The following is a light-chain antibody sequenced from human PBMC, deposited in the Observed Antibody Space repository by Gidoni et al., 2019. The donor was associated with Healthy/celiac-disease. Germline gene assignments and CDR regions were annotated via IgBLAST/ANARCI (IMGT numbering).Light chain of an antibody. V-gene: IGKV3-11*01. Sequence: EIVSPQSPATLSLSPGERATLSCRASQSVSSYLAWYQQKPGQAPRLLIYDASNRATGIPARFSGSGSGTDFTRTISSLEPEDFAVYYCQQRSNWPPSLTFGGGTKVEIK. CDR1: QSVSSY. CDR2: DAS. J-gene: IGKJ4*01. CDR3: QQRSNWPPSLT.